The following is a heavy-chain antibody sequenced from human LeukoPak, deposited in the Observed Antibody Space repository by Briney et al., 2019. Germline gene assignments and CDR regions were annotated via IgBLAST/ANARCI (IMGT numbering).Heavy chain of an antibody. CDR1: GGSISSYY. V-gene: IGHV4-4*07. J-gene: IGHJ5*02. CDR2: IYTSGST. CDR3: ARDLYYDILTGYYQYNWFDP. D-gene: IGHD3-9*01. Sequence: SETLSLTCTVSGGSISSYYWGWIRQPAGKGLEWIGRIYTSGSTNYNPSLKSRVTMSVDTSKNQFSLKLSSVTAADTAVYYCARDLYYDILTGYYQYNWFDPWGQGTLVTVSS.